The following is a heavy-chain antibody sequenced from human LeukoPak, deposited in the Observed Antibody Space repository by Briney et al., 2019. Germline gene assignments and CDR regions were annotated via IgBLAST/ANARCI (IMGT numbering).Heavy chain of an antibody. CDR2: ISGSGGAT. D-gene: IGHD6-19*01. J-gene: IGHJ4*02. Sequence: GGSLRLSCAASGFTFSSYAMSWVRQAPEKGLGWVSAISGSGGATDYADSVKGRFTISRDNSNNTVFLEMNSLRAKDTAVYYCAKDGRAVAGTGLDYWGLGTLVTVSS. V-gene: IGHV3-23*01. CDR3: AKDGRAVAGTGLDY. CDR1: GFTFSSYA.